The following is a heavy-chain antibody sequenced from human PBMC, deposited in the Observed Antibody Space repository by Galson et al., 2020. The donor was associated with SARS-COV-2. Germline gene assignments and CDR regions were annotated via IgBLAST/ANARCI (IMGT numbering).Heavy chain of an antibody. CDR3: ARGPDYYDSSGYYRWDYFDY. Sequence: GESLKISCAASGFTFSSYGMHWVRQAPGKGLEWVAVISYDGSNKYYADSVKGRFTISRDNSKNTLYLQMNSLRAEDTVVYYCARGPDYYDSSGYYRWDYFDYWGQGTLVTVSS. J-gene: IGHJ4*02. CDR2: ISYDGSNK. CDR1: GFTFSSYG. D-gene: IGHD3-22*01. V-gene: IGHV3-30*03.